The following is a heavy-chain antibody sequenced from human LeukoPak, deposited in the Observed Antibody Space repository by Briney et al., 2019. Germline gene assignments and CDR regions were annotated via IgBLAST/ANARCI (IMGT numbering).Heavy chain of an antibody. V-gene: IGHV1-58*01. CDR2: IVVGSGNT. CDR1: GFTFTSSA. Sequence: SVKVSCKASGFTFTSSAVQWVRQARGQRLEWIGWIVVGSGNTNYAQKFQERVTITRDMSTSTAYMELSSLRSEDTAVYYCAADRNSGSLSYSFDYGGQGTLVPVPS. D-gene: IGHD5-12*01. CDR3: AADRNSGSLSYSFDY. J-gene: IGHJ4*02.